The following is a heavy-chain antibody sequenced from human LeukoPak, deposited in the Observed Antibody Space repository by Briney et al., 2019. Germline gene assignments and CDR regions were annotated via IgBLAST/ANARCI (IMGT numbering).Heavy chain of an antibody. D-gene: IGHD6-19*01. CDR2: IYYSGST. J-gene: IGHJ1*01. V-gene: IGHV4-39*01. Sequence: SETLSLTCTVSGGSISSSSYYWGWIRQPPGKGLEWIGSIYYSGSTYYNPSLRSRVTISVDTSKNQFSLKLSSVTAADTAVYYCARPVSSGTSFQHWGQGTLVTVSS. CDR1: GGSISSSSYY. CDR3: ARPVSSGTSFQH.